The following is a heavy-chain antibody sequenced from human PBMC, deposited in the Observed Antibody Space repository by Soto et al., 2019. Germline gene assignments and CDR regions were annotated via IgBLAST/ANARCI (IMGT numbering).Heavy chain of an antibody. D-gene: IGHD2-2*01. V-gene: IGHV3-53*01. Sequence: ILPCADSGFTVSGNYMSWVGQAPEKGLEWVSVIYSGGSTYYADAVKGRFTISRDNSKNTLYLQMNSLRAEDTAVYYCASERVVPAYSYYYYGMDVWGQGTTVTVSS. CDR1: GFTVSGNY. CDR2: IYSGGST. J-gene: IGHJ6*02. CDR3: ASERVVPAYSYYYYGMDV.